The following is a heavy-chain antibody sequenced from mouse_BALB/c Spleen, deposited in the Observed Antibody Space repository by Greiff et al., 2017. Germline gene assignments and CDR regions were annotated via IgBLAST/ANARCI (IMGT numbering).Heavy chain of an antibody. CDR3: ARAYGNYPAWFAY. V-gene: IGHV1S137*01. Sequence: VQVVESGAELVRPGVSVTISCKGSGYSFTDYAMHWVQQSHAKSLEWIGVISTYYGDASYNQKFKGKATMTVDKSSSTAYMELARLTSEDSAIYYCARAYGNYPAWFAYWGQGTLVTVSA. J-gene: IGHJ3*01. D-gene: IGHD2-1*01. CDR2: ISTYYGDA. CDR1: GYSFTDYA.